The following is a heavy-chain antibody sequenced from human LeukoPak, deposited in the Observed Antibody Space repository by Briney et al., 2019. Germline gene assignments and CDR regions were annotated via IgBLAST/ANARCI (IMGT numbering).Heavy chain of an antibody. CDR3: ARGLVWSGYYYYYYYMDV. Sequence: SVKVSCKASGGTFSTYAISWVRQAPGQGLEWMGGIVPAFRSANYARTFQGRVAITTDESTKTAYLELSSLISEDTAVYYCARGLVWSGYYYYYYYMDVWGKGTTVTVSS. CDR1: GGTFSTYA. V-gene: IGHV1-69*05. CDR2: IVPAFRSA. J-gene: IGHJ6*03. D-gene: IGHD3-3*01.